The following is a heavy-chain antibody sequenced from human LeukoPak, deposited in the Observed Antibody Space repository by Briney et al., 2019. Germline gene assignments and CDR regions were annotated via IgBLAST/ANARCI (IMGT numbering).Heavy chain of an antibody. Sequence: SVKVSCMHSGCTFSSYSISLVGQAPGQGLEWIGVIIPIFGTANYAQKFQGRVTITADESTSTAYMELSGLRSEDTAVYYCAKGEIQLWLKAAFDIWGQGTMVTVSS. CDR1: GCTFSSYS. V-gene: IGHV1-69*01. J-gene: IGHJ3*02. D-gene: IGHD5-18*01. CDR3: AKGEIQLWLKAAFDI. CDR2: IIPIFGTA.